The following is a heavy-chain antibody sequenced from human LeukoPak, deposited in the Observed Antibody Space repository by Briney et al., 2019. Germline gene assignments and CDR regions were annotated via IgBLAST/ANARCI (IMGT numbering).Heavy chain of an antibody. Sequence: GGSLRLSCAASGNYWMHWVRQAPGKGLVWVSHINGDGSWTTYADSVKGRFTISKDNAKNTVYLQMNNLRAEDTAVYYCVSFYETYWGRGTLVTVPS. V-gene: IGHV3-74*01. CDR1: GNYW. J-gene: IGHJ4*02. CDR2: INGDGSWT. D-gene: IGHD2-2*01. CDR3: VSFYETY.